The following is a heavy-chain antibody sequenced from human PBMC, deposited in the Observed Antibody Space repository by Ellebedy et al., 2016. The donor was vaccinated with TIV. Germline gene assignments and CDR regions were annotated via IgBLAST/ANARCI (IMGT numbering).Heavy chain of an antibody. Sequence: MPSETLSLTCSVSGGSVSSTRYYWAWIRQPPGKGLEYIGSVYYSGSTYYNPSFKSRVNLSADTSKNQFSLNLRTVTAADTAVYYCARTDPWQPIDDWGQGILVSVSS. CDR1: GGSVSSTRYY. CDR2: VYYSGST. CDR3: ARTDPWQPIDD. V-gene: IGHV4-39*01. D-gene: IGHD2-21*02. J-gene: IGHJ4*02.